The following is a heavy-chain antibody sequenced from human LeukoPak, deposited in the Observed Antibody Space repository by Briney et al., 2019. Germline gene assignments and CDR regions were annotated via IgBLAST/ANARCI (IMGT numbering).Heavy chain of an antibody. CDR2: VYYSGST. D-gene: IGHD3-22*01. CDR3: ARGANYYDSSGYSDY. J-gene: IGHJ4*02. CDR1: GGSISSGDYY. Sequence: SETLSLTCTVSGGSISSGDYYWSWIRQPPGKGLEWIGYVYYSGSTYYNPSLKSRVTISVDTSKNQFSLKLSSVTAADTAVYYCARGANYYDSSGYSDYWGQGTLVTVSS. V-gene: IGHV4-30-4*01.